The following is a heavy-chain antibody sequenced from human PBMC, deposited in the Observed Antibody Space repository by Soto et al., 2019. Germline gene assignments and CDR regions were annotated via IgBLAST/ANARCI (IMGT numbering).Heavy chain of an antibody. CDR3: ATSYGSGYRAFDY. CDR2: INPILSMS. D-gene: IGHD3-10*01. J-gene: IGHJ4*02. Sequence: QVQLVQSGAEVKRPGSSVKDSCKASGDTFAFHSINWVRQARGLGLEWMGRINPILSMSNYAQRFQGRVTTTADKSTSTAYMVLSSLRSEDTAIYYCATSYGSGYRAFDYWGQGALVTVSS. CDR1: GDTFAFHS. V-gene: IGHV1-69*02.